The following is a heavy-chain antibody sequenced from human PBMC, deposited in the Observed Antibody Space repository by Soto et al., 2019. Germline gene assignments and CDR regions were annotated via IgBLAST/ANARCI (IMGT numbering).Heavy chain of an antibody. Sequence: QVQLVQSGAEVKKPGASVKVSCKASGYTFTSYDINWVRQATGQGLERMGWMNPNSGNTGYAQKFQGRVTMTRNTSISTAYMELSSLRSEDTAVYYCARYKNLGLRRRGVIIQALGYWGQGTLVTVSS. CDR1: GYTFTSYD. CDR3: ARYKNLGLRRRGVIIQALGY. CDR2: MNPNSGNT. J-gene: IGHJ4*02. V-gene: IGHV1-8*01. D-gene: IGHD3-10*01.